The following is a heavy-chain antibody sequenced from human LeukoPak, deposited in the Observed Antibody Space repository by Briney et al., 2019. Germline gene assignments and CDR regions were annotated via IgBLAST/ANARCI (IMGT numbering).Heavy chain of an antibody. Sequence: SETLSLTCIVSGGSISSRYWGWIRQPPGKGLEWIGYIYYTGNTNYNPSLKSRVTMSVDMSKSQFSLKMTSVTAADTAVYYCARDGRHDNNHWFDSWGQGTLVTVSA. J-gene: IGHJ5*01. V-gene: IGHV4-59*11. CDR3: ARDGRHDNNHWFDS. CDR1: GGSISSRY. D-gene: IGHD5-24*01. CDR2: IYYTGNT.